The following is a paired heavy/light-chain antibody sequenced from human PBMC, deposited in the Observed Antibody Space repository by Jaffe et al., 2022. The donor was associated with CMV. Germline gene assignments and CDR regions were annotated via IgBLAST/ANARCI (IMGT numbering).Heavy chain of an antibody. D-gene: IGHD6-13*01. CDR3: ATVEEQQLSPAPHYYFAMDV. J-gene: IGHJ6*02. V-gene: IGHV1-24*01. CDR1: GNSLSELS. CDR2: FDLEDGDP. Sequence: QVHLEQSGAEVKKPGASVKVSCKVSGNSLSELSIHWVRQAPGQGLEWMGGFDLEDGDPIYAQRFQGRVIMTEDTSTDTAYMELSSLRSEDTAVYYCATVEEQQLSPAPHYYFAMDVWGQGTTVTVSS.
Light chain of an antibody. J-gene: IGKJ3*01. CDR2: KAS. CDR1: QSLRSW. Sequence: DIQMTQSPSTLSASVGDRVNITCRADQSLRSWLAWYQHKPGKAPKLLIYKASSLEGGVPSRFSGSGSGTEFTLTISGLQPDDSATYYCQHYNRYFSFGPGTRVDIK. V-gene: IGKV1-5*03. CDR3: QHYNRYFS.